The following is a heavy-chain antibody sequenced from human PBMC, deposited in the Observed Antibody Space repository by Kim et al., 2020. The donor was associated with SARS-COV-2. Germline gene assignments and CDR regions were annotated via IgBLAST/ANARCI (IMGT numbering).Heavy chain of an antibody. D-gene: IGHD3-9*01. J-gene: IGHJ6*03. CDR1: GFTFSSYE. V-gene: IGHV3-48*03. Sequence: GGSLRLSCAASGFTFSSYEMNWVRQAPGKGLEWVSYISSSGSTIYYADSVKGRFTISRDNAKNSLYLQMNSLRAEDTAVYYCARVGEVRYFDWFSYYMDVWGKGTTVTVSS. CDR3: ARVGEVRYFDWFSYYMDV. CDR2: ISSSGSTI.